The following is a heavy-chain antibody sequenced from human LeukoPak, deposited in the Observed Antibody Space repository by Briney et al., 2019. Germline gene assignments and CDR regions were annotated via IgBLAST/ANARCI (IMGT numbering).Heavy chain of an antibody. D-gene: IGHD3-16*01. J-gene: IGHJ3*02. CDR3: AHRRAGGPVPNAFDI. CDR2: ISWDDDK. CDR1: GFSITTRGET. V-gene: IGHV2-5*02. Sequence: SGPTLVKPTQTLTLTCTFSGFSITTRGETVGWIRQPPGEALEWLALISWDDDKRHSPSLKSRLTITKDTSKSHVVLTMTNMDPVDTATYYCAHRRAGGPVPNAFDIWGQGTMVTVSS.